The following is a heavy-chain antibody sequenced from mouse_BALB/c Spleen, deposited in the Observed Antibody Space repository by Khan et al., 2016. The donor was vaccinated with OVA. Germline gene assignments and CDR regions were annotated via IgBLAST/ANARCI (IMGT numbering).Heavy chain of an antibody. Sequence: QVTLKESGPGILQPSQTLSLTCSFSGFSLSASGVSVSWIRQPSGKGLEWLAHIYWDDDKRYNPSLKSRLTISKDTSRTQVFLKIASVDTADTATYYCARRPRGVYSDYLFAYWGQGTLVTVSA. J-gene: IGHJ3*01. D-gene: IGHD2-4*01. CDR1: GFSLSASGVS. CDR2: IYWDDDK. V-gene: IGHV8-12*01. CDR3: ARRPRGVYSDYLFAY.